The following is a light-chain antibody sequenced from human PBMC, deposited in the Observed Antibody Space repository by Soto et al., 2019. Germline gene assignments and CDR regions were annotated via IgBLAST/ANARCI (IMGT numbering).Light chain of an antibody. CDR2: AAS. V-gene: IGKV1-27*01. J-gene: IGKJ1*01. Sequence: IRMTQSPSSLSASTGDRVTITCRASQGISSYLAWYQQKPGKAPKLLIYAASTLQSGVPPRFSGSGSGTDFTLTISSLQPEDVATYYCQKYNSAPRTFGQGTKVDIK. CDR3: QKYNSAPRT. CDR1: QGISSY.